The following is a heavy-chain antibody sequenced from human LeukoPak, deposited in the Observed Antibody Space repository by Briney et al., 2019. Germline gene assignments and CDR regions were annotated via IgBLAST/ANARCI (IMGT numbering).Heavy chain of an antibody. CDR1: GGSISNYY. CDR3: ARRNYGDYDHYFDY. V-gene: IGHV4-59*01. CDR2: IYYSGNT. D-gene: IGHD4-17*01. Sequence: SETLSLTCTVSGGSISNYYWSWIRQPPGKGLEWIGYIYYSGNTNYNPSLKSRVTISVDTSKNQFSLNLSSVTAADTAVYYCARRNYGDYDHYFDYWGQGTLVTVSS. J-gene: IGHJ4*02.